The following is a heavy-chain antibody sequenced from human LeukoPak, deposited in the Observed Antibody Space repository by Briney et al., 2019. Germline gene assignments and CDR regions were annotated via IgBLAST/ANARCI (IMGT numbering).Heavy chain of an antibody. CDR2: IIPIFGIA. CDR3: ARGPLRFLGGIDY. J-gene: IGHJ4*02. Sequence: GASVKVSCKASGGTFSSYVISWVRQAPGQGLEWMGGIIPIFGIANYAQNFQGRVTITADDSTSTAYMALSTLRSEDTAVYYCARGPLRFLGGIDYWGQGTLVTVSS. V-gene: IGHV1-69*13. CDR1: GGTFSSYV. D-gene: IGHD3-3*01.